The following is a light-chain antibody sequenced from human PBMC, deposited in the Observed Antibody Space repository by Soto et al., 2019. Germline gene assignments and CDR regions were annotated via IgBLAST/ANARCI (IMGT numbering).Light chain of an antibody. CDR1: QSIGSW. CDR3: QQYSTLPWT. CDR2: KAS. Sequence: DIQLTHSPSTLSASIGDRVTITCRASQSIGSWLAWYQQRPGKAPNVLIYKASNIERGVPSRFSGSGSETEFTLTISSLQPEDFASYYCQQYSTLPWTFGQGTKVEL. V-gene: IGKV1-5*03. J-gene: IGKJ1*01.